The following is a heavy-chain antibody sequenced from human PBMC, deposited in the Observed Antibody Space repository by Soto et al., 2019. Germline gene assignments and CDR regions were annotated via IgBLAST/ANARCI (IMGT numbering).Heavy chain of an antibody. CDR1: GGSISSGGYY. D-gene: IGHD5-12*01. V-gene: IGHV4-31*03. CDR3: AVRGYSGYSFDY. Sequence: PSETLSLTCTVSGGSISSGGYYWSWIRQHPGKGLEWIGYIYYSGSTYYNPSLKSRVTISVDTSKNQFSLKLSSVTAADTAVYYCAVRGYSGYSFDYWGQGTLVTVSS. CDR2: IYYSGST. J-gene: IGHJ4*02.